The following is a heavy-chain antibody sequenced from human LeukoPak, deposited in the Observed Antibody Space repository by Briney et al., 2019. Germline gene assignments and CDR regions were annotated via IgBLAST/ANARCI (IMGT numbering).Heavy chain of an antibody. D-gene: IGHD4-17*01. CDR2: IYHTGSA. J-gene: IGHJ6*03. CDR1: GVSPCSQNLY. V-gene: IGHV4-39*02. Sequence: SETLSLTCIDSGVSPCSQNLYWAWVRQPPGNGLEWIGNIYHTGSAYYSAALKSRVTISIDTSKDNFSLRLTSLTAADTAVYYCARLRDYGNLFFYFYMDGWGKGATVTVSS. CDR3: ARLRDYGNLFFYFYMDG.